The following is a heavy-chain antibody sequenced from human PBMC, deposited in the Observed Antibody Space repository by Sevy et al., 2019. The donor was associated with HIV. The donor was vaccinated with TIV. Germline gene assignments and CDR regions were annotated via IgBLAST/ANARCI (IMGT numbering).Heavy chain of an antibody. CDR3: TRDMYGIDY. CDR1: GFTFTNYW. CDR2: VDNDGSGT. Sequence: GGSLRLSCAASGFTFTNYWMHWVRQAPGKGLVWVSRVDNDGSGTNYADSVKGRFTISRDNAKNTVYLQMNSLRAEYTPVYYCTRDMYGIDYWGQGTLVTVSS. V-gene: IGHV3-74*01. D-gene: IGHD2-8*01. J-gene: IGHJ4*02.